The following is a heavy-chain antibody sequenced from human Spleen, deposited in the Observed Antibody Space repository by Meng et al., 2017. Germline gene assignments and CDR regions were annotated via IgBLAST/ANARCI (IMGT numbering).Heavy chain of an antibody. D-gene: IGHD5-24*01. Sequence: QVQLVQSGAEVKKPGASVKVSCKASGYSFTSFGISWVRQAPGQGLEWMGWISAYNGNTRYSQRFQARLTILRDTSASTAYMELSSLRSEDTAVYYCARSWITEMANFDSWGQGTLVTVSS. CDR1: GYSFTSFG. V-gene: IGHV1-18*01. CDR2: ISAYNGNT. J-gene: IGHJ4*02. CDR3: ARSWITEMANFDS.